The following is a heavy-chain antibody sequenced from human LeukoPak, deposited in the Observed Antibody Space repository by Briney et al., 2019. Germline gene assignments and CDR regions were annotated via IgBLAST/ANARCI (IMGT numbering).Heavy chain of an antibody. Sequence: GGSLGLSCTASGIRLSNYWMHWVRQAPGKGPVWVSGIKTDGSFTTYADSVRGRFTISRDNAKNTVSLQMNSLRVDDTAMYYCTRLGAPDDKDDHRWGQGVLVTVSS. V-gene: IGHV3-74*01. CDR1: GIRLSNYW. CDR2: IKTDGSFT. J-gene: IGHJ4*02. CDR3: TRLGAPDDKDDHR. D-gene: IGHD3-16*01.